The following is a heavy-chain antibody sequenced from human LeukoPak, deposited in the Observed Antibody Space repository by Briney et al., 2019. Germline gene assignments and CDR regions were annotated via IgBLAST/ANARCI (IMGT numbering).Heavy chain of an antibody. V-gene: IGHV5-51*01. Sequence: GASVKVSCKASGGTFSSYAISWVRQMPGKGLEWMGFIYPGDSDTRYSPSFQGQVTISADKSISTAYLQWSSLKASDTAMYYCARIVVVTAIFDAFDIWGQGTLVTVSS. CDR1: GGTFSSYA. CDR2: IYPGDSDT. CDR3: ARIVVVTAIFDAFDI. D-gene: IGHD2-21*02. J-gene: IGHJ3*02.